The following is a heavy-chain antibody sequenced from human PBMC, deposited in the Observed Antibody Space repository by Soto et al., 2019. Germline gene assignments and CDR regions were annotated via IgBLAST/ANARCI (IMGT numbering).Heavy chain of an antibody. CDR3: ARRSGTYSPFYYYYGLDV. Sequence: PGGSLRLSCTASGFTFSSYAMHWVRQAPGKGLEWVAVISYDGSNKYYADSVKGRFTISRDNSKNTLYLQMNSLTTEDTAVYYCARRSGTYSPFYYYYGLDVWGQGTTVTVSS. J-gene: IGHJ6*02. CDR1: GFTFSSYA. D-gene: IGHD1-26*01. V-gene: IGHV3-30-3*01. CDR2: ISYDGSNK.